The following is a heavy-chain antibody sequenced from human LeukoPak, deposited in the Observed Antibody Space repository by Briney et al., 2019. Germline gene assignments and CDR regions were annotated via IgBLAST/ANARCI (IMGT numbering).Heavy chain of an antibody. CDR3: ARYATYYYYGMDV. D-gene: IGHD1-26*01. Sequence: SETLSLTCAVYGGSFSGYYWSWIRQPPGKGLEWIGEINHSGSTNYNPSLKSRVTISVETSKNKFSLKLSSVTAADTDVYYCARYATYYYYGMDVWGQGTTVTVSS. CDR1: GGSFSGYY. V-gene: IGHV4-34*01. CDR2: INHSGST. J-gene: IGHJ6*02.